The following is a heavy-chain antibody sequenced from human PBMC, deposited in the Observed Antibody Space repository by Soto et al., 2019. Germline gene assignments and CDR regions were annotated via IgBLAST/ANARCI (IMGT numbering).Heavy chain of an antibody. CDR2: TYYTGKT. V-gene: IGHV4-59*12. CDR1: GPSTSAYY. D-gene: IGHD3-10*01. Sequence: SETLSLTFTVSGPSTSAYYWNWIRQAPGKGPEWIGYTYYTGKTNYSPSLKGRVTISADRSKNQFSLQLTSVTAADTAMYYCAARSGRNYFGMDIWGQGTTVT. J-gene: IGHJ6*02. CDR3: AARSGRNYFGMDI.